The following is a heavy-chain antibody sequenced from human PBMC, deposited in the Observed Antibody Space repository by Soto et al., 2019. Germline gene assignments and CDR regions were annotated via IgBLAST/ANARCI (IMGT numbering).Heavy chain of an antibody. J-gene: IGHJ5*02. V-gene: IGHV3-23*01. Sequence: PGGSLRLSCAASGFTFSSYAMSWVLQAPGKGLEWVSAISGSGGSTYYADSVKGRFTISRDNSKNTLYLQMNSLRAEDTAVYYCANAYYDFRSGSPGPWFAPWGQGTLVTVSS. CDR1: GFTFSSYA. CDR2: ISGSGGST. D-gene: IGHD3-3*01. CDR3: ANAYYDFRSGSPGPWFAP.